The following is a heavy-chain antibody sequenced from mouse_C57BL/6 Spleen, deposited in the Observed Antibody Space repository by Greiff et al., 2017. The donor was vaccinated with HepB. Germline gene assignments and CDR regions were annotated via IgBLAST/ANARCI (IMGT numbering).Heavy chain of an antibody. J-gene: IGHJ2*01. V-gene: IGHV1-72*01. D-gene: IGHD2-3*01. Sequence: QVQLQQPGAELVKPGASVKLSCKASGYTFTSYWMHWVKQRPGRGLEWIGRIDPNSGGTNYNEKFKSKATLTVDKPSSTAYMQLSSLTSEDSAVYECAREDYDGYYLYYFDDWGKGTTLTVSS. CDR2: IDPNSGGT. CDR1: GYTFTSYW. CDR3: AREDYDGYYLYYFDD.